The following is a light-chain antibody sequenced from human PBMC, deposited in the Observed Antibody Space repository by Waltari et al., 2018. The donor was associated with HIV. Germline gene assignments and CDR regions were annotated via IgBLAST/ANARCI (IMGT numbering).Light chain of an antibody. V-gene: IGLV1-36*01. CDR2: FYD. CDR3: AAWDDSLNGYV. J-gene: IGLJ1*01. CDR1: GSNIGNNA. Sequence: QSVLTQPPSVSEAPRQRVTISCSGSGSNIGNNAVNWYQQVPGKAPKLLIYFYDVLSSGVSDRFSGSKSGTAASLAIRGLQSEDEADYYCAAWDDSLNGYVFGSGTKVTVL.